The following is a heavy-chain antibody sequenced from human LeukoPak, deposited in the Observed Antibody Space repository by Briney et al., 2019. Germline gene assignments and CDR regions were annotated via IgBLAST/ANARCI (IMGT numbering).Heavy chain of an antibody. CDR3: SRELAGTTIHY. V-gene: IGHV4-34*01. CDR2: INHSGST. D-gene: IGHD1-7*01. Sequence: PSETLSLTCAVYGGSFSGYYWSWIRQPPGKGLEWIGEINHSGSTNYNPSLKSRVTISLDTSRNHFSLKLSSLTAADTAVYFCSRELAGTTIHYWGQGTLVTVSS. J-gene: IGHJ4*02. CDR1: GGSFSGYY.